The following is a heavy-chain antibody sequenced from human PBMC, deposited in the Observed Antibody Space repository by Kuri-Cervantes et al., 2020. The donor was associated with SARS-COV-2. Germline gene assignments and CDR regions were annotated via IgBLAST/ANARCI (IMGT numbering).Heavy chain of an antibody. Sequence: GESLKISCAACGFTFSSYDMHWVRQATGKGLEWVSAIGTAGDTYYPGSVKGQFTISRENAKNSLYLQMNSLRAGDTAVYYCAKAPGIYSSSWYELDYWGQGTLVTVSS. D-gene: IGHD6-13*01. CDR3: AKAPGIYSSSWYELDY. CDR1: GFTFSSYD. J-gene: IGHJ4*02. CDR2: IGTAGDT. V-gene: IGHV3-13*03.